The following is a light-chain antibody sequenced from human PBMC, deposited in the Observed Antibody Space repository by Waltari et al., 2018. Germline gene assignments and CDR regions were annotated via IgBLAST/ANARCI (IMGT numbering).Light chain of an antibody. CDR3: QQTYTTPG. J-gene: IGKJ3*01. CDR2: AAS. V-gene: IGKV1-39*01. CDR1: QSISNY. Sequence: DIQMTQSPSSLSASVGDRVTITCRTSQSISNYLNWYQQKPGKAPKLLIYAASSLQSGVPSRFSASGSGTDFTLTISSLQPEDFATYYCQQTYTTPGFGPGTKVDIK.